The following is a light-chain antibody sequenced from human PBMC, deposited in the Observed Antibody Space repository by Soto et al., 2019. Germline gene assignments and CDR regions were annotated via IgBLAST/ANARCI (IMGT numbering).Light chain of an antibody. CDR2: GAS. J-gene: IGKJ1*01. V-gene: IGKV3-20*01. CDR1: QSVSSSY. CDR3: QQYGSSPPWT. Sequence: EIVLTQSPGTLCLSPGERATLSCRASQSVSSSYLAWYQQKPGQAPRLLIYGASSRATGIPDRFSGSGSGTDFTLTITRLEPEDFAVYYCQQYGSSPPWTFGQGTQVDI.